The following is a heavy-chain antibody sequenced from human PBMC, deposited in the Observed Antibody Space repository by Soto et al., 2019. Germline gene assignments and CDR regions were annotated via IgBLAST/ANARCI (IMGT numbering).Heavy chain of an antibody. J-gene: IGHJ4*03. Sequence: EVQLLDAGGNLVQPGGSLRLSCAASGFTFHIYAMSWVRQAPGEGLEWVSSINGHGDDTYYADSVKGRFTISRDNSKNTLSLQMNSLRGEDTALYYCAKKEEYDHVWGKYPLDWDQGPLVTVSS. CDR1: GFTFHIYA. D-gene: IGHD3-16*01. CDR3: AKKEEYDHVWGKYPLD. V-gene: IGHV3-23*01. CDR2: INGHGDDT.